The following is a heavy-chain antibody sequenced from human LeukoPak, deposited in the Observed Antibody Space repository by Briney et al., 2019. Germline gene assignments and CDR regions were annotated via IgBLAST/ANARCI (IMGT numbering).Heavy chain of an antibody. D-gene: IGHD6-19*01. CDR1: GYTITNNY. J-gene: IGHJ6*04. Sequence: ASVKVSCKASGYTITNNYMHWVRQAPGQGLEWMGVINPSGTGTSYAQKLQGRVSMTTDTSTSTAYMDLRSLRSDDTAVYYCARDLRYSSGWSASGMDVWGKGTTVTISP. CDR2: INPSGTGT. CDR3: ARDLRYSSGWSASGMDV. V-gene: IGHV1-46*01.